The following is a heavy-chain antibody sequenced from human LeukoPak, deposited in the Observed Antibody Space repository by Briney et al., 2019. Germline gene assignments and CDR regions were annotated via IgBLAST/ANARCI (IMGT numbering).Heavy chain of an antibody. J-gene: IGHJ4*02. V-gene: IGHV4-38-2*02. CDR2: IYHSGST. CDR1: GYSISSGYY. D-gene: IGHD1-7*01. CDR3: ARDGRGNWNYDLGY. Sequence: SETLSLTCTVSGYSISSGYYWGWIRQPPGKGLEWIGSIYHSGSTYYNPSLKSRVTISVDTSKNQFSLKLSSVTAADTAVYYCARDGRGNWNYDLGYWGQGTLVTVSS.